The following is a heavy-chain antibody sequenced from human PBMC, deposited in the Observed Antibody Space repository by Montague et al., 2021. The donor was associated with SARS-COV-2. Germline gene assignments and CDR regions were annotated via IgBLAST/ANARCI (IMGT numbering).Heavy chain of an antibody. D-gene: IGHD3-9*01. CDR2: ISFDGSNK. CDR3: ARDPYDISTGSLLPYDY. J-gene: IGHJ4*02. CDR1: GFTFSNYA. Sequence: SLRLSCAASGFTFSNYAMHWVRQAPGKGLEWVTIISFDGSNKHYAASVRGRFTISRDNPKNTVYLQMNGLKSEDTATYYCARDPYDISTGSLLPYDYWGQGTLVTVSS. V-gene: IGHV3-30*04.